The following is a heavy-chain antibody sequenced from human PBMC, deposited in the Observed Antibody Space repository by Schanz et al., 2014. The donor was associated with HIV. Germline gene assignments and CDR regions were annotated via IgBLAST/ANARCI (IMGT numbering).Heavy chain of an antibody. CDR2: ISYDGSNK. V-gene: IGHV3-30*18. CDR1: GFSFSSYG. D-gene: IGHD3-3*01. CDR3: AKDQGYDFWSGYYNYYYMDV. Sequence: VQLVESGGGLVKPGESLRLSCVASGFSFSSYGMHWVRQAPGKGLEWVAVISYDGSNKYYADSVKGRFTISRDNSKNTLYLQMNSLRPEDTAVYYCAKDQGYDFWSGYYNYYYMDVWGQGTTVTVSS. J-gene: IGHJ6*02.